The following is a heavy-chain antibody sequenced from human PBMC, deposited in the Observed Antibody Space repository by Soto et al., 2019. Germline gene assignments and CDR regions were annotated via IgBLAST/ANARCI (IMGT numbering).Heavy chain of an antibody. CDR3: ARVGSSWEFDY. Sequence: PSETLSLTCTVSGGSISSGGYYWSWIRQHPGKGLEWIGYIYYSGSTYYNPSLKSRVTISVDTSKNQFSLKLSSVTAADTAVYYCARVGSSWEFDYWGQGTLVTVSS. V-gene: IGHV4-31*03. CDR1: GGSISSGGYY. CDR2: IYYSGST. J-gene: IGHJ4*02. D-gene: IGHD6-13*01.